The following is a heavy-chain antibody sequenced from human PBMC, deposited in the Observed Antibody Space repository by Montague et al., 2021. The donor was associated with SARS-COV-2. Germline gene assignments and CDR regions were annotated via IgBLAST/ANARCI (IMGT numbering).Heavy chain of an antibody. CDR2: IDWDDDK. V-gene: IGHV2-70*11. CDR3: ARTAGTDYSGFYYYAIDD. D-gene: IGHD3-10*01. CDR1: GFSLSTSGMC. J-gene: IGHJ6*02. Sequence: PALVKPTQTLTLTCTFSGFSLSTSGMCVSWIRQPPGKALEWLARIDWDDDKYYRTSLKTRLTISKDTSKNQVVLTMTNMDPVDTATYYCARTAGTDYSGFYYYAIDDWGQGTTVTVSS.